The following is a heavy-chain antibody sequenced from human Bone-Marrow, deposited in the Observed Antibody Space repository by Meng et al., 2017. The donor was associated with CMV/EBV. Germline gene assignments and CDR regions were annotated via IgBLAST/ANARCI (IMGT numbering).Heavy chain of an antibody. D-gene: IGHD2-2*02. V-gene: IGHV3-66*01. Sequence: FTVSNNYMSWVRQAPGKGLEWVSVIYSSGSTYYADSVKGRFTISRDNSKNTLYLQMNSLRAEDTAMYYCALRYCTTTSCYKNGMDVWGQGTTVTVSS. CDR2: IYSSGST. CDR3: ALRYCTTTSCYKNGMDV. J-gene: IGHJ6*02. CDR1: FTVSNNY.